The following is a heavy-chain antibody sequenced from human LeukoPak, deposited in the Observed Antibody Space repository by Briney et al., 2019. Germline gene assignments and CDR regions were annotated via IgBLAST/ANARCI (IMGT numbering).Heavy chain of an antibody. CDR3: ARQMSGSSGFDS. CDR1: GGSIHNYY. Sequence: SQTLSLTCTVSGGSIHNYYWTWIRQPPGKGLEWIGYIFSSGTTKYNPSLKSRVTISIDTSKNQFSLKLTSVNAADTAVYYCARQMSGSSGFDSWGRGTLVTVSS. V-gene: IGHV4-59*08. CDR2: IFSSGTT. D-gene: IGHD6-19*01. J-gene: IGHJ4*02.